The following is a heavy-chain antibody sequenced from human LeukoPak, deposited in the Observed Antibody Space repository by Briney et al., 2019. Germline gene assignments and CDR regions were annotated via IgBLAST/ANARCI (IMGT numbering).Heavy chain of an antibody. V-gene: IGHV3-48*01. D-gene: IGHD5-18*01. Sequence: GGSLRLSCAASGFTFSDYSMNWVRQAPGKGLEWVSYISSSSSTVYYADSVKGRFTISRDNSKNTLYLQMNSLRAEDTAVYYCARWGYSYGYYFDYWGQGTLVTVSS. CDR2: ISSSSSTV. CDR1: GFTFSDYS. J-gene: IGHJ4*02. CDR3: ARWGYSYGYYFDY.